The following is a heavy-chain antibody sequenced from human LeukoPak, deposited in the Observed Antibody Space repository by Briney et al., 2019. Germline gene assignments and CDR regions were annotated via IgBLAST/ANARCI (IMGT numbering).Heavy chain of an antibody. CDR3: ARGLYYYDSSVGAFDI. D-gene: IGHD3-22*01. CDR2: INPSGGST. Sequence: ASVKVSCKASGYTFTSYYMRWVRQAPGQGLEWMGIINPSGGSTSYAQKFQGRVTMTRDTSTSTVYMELSSLRSEDTAVYYCARGLYYYDSSVGAFDIWGQGTMVTVSS. CDR1: GYTFTSYY. V-gene: IGHV1-46*01. J-gene: IGHJ3*02.